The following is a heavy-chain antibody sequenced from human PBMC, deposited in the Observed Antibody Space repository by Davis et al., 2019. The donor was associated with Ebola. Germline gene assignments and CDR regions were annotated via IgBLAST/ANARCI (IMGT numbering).Heavy chain of an antibody. CDR1: GFTFDDYT. CDR2: ISWDGGST. J-gene: IGHJ4*02. CDR3: AKNKGNYYDSSGLNRYFDY. V-gene: IGHV3-43*01. D-gene: IGHD3-22*01. Sequence: GESLKISCAASGFTFDDYTMHWVRQAPGKGLEWVSLISWDGGSTYYADSVKGRFTISRDNAKNSLYLQMNSLRAEDTALYYCAKNKGNYYDSSGLNRYFDYWGQGTLVTVSS.